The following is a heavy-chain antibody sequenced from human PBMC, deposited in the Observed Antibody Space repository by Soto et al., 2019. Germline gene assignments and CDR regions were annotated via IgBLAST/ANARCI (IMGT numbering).Heavy chain of an antibody. D-gene: IGHD2-8*01. CDR2: INPKSGDT. V-gene: IGHV1-2*06. J-gene: IGHJ4*02. CDR3: ATFKQAPNGMGF. Sequence: ASVKVSCKASGYTFTSYYMYWVRQAPGQGLEWVGRINPKSGDTNYARRFQGRVSMTRDTSISTSYLELSSLTSDDTALYYCATFKQAPNGMGFWGQGTLVTVSS. CDR1: GYTFTSYY.